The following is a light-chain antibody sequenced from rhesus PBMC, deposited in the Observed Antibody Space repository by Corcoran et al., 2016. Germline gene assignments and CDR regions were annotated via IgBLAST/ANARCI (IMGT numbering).Light chain of an antibody. J-gene: IGLJ1*01. V-gene: IGLV2-32*02. CDR1: SSDIGGYNY. CDR2: EVS. CDR3: SSYAGSNTFI. Sequence: AALTQPRSVSGSPGQSVTLSCTGTSSDIGGYNYVSWYQQHPGTAPKLMIYEVSKRPSGVSDRFSGSKSGNTASLTISGLQAEDEADYYCSSYAGSNTFIFGAGTRLTVL.